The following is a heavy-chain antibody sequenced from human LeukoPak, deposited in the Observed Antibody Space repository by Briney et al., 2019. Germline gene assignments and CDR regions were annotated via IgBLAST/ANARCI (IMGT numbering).Heavy chain of an antibody. V-gene: IGHV4-34*01. CDR1: GGSFSGYY. J-gene: IGHJ6*03. CDR2: INHSGST. CDR3: ARGGNYYYMDV. Sequence: SETLSLTCAVYGGSFSGYYWSWIRQPPGKGLEWIGEINHSGSTNFNPSLKSRVTISVDTSKNQFSLRLSSVTAADTAVYYCARGGNYYYMDVWGKGTTVTVSS.